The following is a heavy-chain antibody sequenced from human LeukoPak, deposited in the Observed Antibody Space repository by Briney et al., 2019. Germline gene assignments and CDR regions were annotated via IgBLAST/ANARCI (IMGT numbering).Heavy chain of an antibody. CDR3: AKDAQYYDFWSGWDNTYYYYMDV. J-gene: IGHJ6*03. Sequence: GGSLRLSCAASEFTFSAYGMHWVRQAPGKGLEWVAFIRYDGSNKYSADSVKGRFTIARDNSKNTLYLQMNSLRAEDTAVYYCAKDAQYYDFWSGWDNTYYYYMDVWGKGTTVTVSS. V-gene: IGHV3-30*02. D-gene: IGHD3-3*01. CDR1: EFTFSAYG. CDR2: IRYDGSNK.